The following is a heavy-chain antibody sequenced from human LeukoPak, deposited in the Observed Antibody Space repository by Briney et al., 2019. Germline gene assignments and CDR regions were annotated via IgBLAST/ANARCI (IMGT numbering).Heavy chain of an antibody. CDR1: GASIKSHY. Sequence: SETLSLTCAVSGASIKSHYWSWLRQPPGKGLEWIGYIYYSGPTNYNPSLKSRVTISADTSKNRFSLRLSAVTAADTAVYFCGRYYYGAGYFDYWGQGSLVTVSS. CDR2: IYYSGPT. D-gene: IGHD3-10*01. V-gene: IGHV4-59*11. J-gene: IGHJ4*02. CDR3: GRYYYGAGYFDY.